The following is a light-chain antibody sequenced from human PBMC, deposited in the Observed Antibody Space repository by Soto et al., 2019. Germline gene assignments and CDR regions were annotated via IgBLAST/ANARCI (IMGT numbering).Light chain of an antibody. J-gene: IGKJ1*01. CDR1: QSLAHSDGNTY. V-gene: IGKV2-30*02. CDR2: KVS. CDR3: MQGTHWPPT. Sequence: DAVMTQSPLSLPVTLGQPASISCRSSQSLAHSDGNTYLNWLQQRPGQSPRRLMYKVSNRDSGVPDRVSGSGSGTDFTLKISRVEAEDVGVYYCMQGTHWPPTFGQGTKVEIK.